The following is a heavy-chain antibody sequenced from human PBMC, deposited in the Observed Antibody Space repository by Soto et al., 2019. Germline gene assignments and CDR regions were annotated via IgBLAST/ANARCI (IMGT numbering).Heavy chain of an antibody. CDR3: AKDSTLTTVYYYYYTDV. J-gene: IGHJ6*03. V-gene: IGHV3-30*18. D-gene: IGHD4-17*01. Sequence: QVQLVESGGGVVQPGRSLRLSCAASGFTFSSYGMHWVRQAPGKGLEWVAVISYDGSNKYYADSVKGRFTISRDNSKNTLYLQMNSLRAEDTAVYYCAKDSTLTTVYYYYYTDVWGKGTTVTVSS. CDR1: GFTFSSYG. CDR2: ISYDGSNK.